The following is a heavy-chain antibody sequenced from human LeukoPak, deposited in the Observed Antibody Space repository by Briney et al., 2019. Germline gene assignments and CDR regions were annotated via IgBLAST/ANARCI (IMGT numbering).Heavy chain of an antibody. V-gene: IGHV3-53*05. J-gene: IGHJ6*03. Sequence: GGSLRLSCAASGFTVSINYMSWVRQAPGKGLEWVSVIYVDGNTHYTDSVQGRFTVSRDNSKNTLYLQMDNLRFEDTAVYYCARVSKPGWFDYYYMDVWGKGTTVIVSS. CDR1: GFTVSINY. D-gene: IGHD3-10*01. CDR3: ARVSKPGWFDYYYMDV. CDR2: IYVDGNT.